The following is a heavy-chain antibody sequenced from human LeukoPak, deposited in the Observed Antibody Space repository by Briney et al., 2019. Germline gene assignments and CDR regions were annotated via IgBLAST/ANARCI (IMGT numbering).Heavy chain of an antibody. D-gene: IGHD6-19*01. CDR2: IYPGDSDT. CDR3: TRAESGGWLD. V-gene: IGHV5-51*01. CDR1: GYSFTTYW. J-gene: IGHJ4*02. Sequence: GESLKVSCKGSGYSFTTYWIGWVRQMPGKGLEWMGIIYPGDSDTRYSPSFQGQVTISADKSISTAYLQWNSLKTSDTAMYYCTRAESGGWLDWCQGTLVTVSS.